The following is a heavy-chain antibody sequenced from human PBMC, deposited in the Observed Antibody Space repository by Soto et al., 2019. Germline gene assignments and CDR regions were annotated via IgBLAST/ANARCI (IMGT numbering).Heavy chain of an antibody. CDR1: GGSISSSNW. Sequence: QVQLQESGPGLVKPSGTLSLTCAVSGGSISSSNWWSWVRQPPGKGLEWIGELYHSGSTNYNPSLKSRVTISVDKSKNQLSLKLSSVTAADTAVYYCARTGAIMVRGQHCYDYGMDVWGQWTTVTVSS. CDR2: LYHSGST. V-gene: IGHV4-4*02. D-gene: IGHD3-10*01. J-gene: IGHJ6*02. CDR3: ARTGAIMVRGQHCYDYGMDV.